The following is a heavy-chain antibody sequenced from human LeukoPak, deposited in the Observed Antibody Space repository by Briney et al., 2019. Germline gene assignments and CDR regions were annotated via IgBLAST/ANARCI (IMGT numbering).Heavy chain of an antibody. D-gene: IGHD5-12*01. Sequence: SLRLSWAASGFTFSSYAMHWGRQAPGKGLEWVAVISYDGSNKYYADSVKGRFTISRDNSKNTLYLQMNSLRAEDTAVYYCARDGATRVGVAYYFDYWGQGTLVTVSS. CDR1: GFTFSSYA. J-gene: IGHJ4*02. CDR3: ARDGATRVGVAYYFDY. V-gene: IGHV3-30*01. CDR2: ISYDGSNK.